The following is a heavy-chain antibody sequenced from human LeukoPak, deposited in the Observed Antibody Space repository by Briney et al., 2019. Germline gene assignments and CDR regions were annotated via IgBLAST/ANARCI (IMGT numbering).Heavy chain of an antibody. J-gene: IGHJ4*02. CDR3: ARDRYSSSSPDY. CDR1: GFTFSSYS. Sequence: GGSLRLSCAASGFTFSSYSMNWVRQTPGKGLEWVSSISSSSSYIYYADSVKGRFTISRDNAKNSLYLRMNSLRAEDTAVYYCARDRYSSSSPDYWGQGTLVTVSS. V-gene: IGHV3-21*01. D-gene: IGHD6-6*01. CDR2: ISSSSSYI.